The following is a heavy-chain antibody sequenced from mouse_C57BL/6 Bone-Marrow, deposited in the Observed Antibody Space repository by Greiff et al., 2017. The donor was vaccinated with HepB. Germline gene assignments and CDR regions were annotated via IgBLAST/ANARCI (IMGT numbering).Heavy chain of an antibody. CDR2: IYPGGGYT. CDR3: ARMEIYDYEGWFAY. Sequence: QVQLQQSGAELVRPGTSVKMSCKASGYTFTNYWIGWAKQRPGHGLEWIGDIYPGGGYTNYNEKFKGKATLTADKSSSTAYMQFSSLTSEDSAIYYCARMEIYDYEGWFAYWGQGTLVTVSA. J-gene: IGHJ3*01. D-gene: IGHD2-4*01. CDR1: GYTFTNYW. V-gene: IGHV1-63*01.